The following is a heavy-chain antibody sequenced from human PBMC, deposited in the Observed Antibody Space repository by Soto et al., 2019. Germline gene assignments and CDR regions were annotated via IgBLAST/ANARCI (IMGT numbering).Heavy chain of an antibody. V-gene: IGHV4-30-4*01. D-gene: IGHD6-13*01. Sequence: SQTLPLTCTVSAGSLSRGDCYWSWVRQRPGKGLEWIGYIYYSGSTYYNPSLKSRVTISVGTSKNQFSLKLSSVTAADTAVYYCARVLAAAAGAGYYYYGMDVWGQGTTVT. CDR3: ARVLAAAAGAGYYYYGMDV. CDR1: AGSLSRGDCY. J-gene: IGHJ6*02. CDR2: IYYSGST.